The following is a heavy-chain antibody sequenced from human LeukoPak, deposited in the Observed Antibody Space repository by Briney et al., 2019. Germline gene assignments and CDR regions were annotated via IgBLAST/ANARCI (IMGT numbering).Heavy chain of an antibody. CDR1: GFTFSSYA. Sequence: GRSLRLSCAASGFTFSSYAMHWVRQAPGKGLEWVAVISYDGSNKYYADSVKGRFTISRDNSKNTLYLQMNSLRAEDTAVYSCASDIIAAAAPHLFQHWGQGTLVTVSS. J-gene: IGHJ1*01. CDR2: ISYDGSNK. V-gene: IGHV3-30-3*01. CDR3: ASDIIAAAAPHLFQH. D-gene: IGHD6-13*01.